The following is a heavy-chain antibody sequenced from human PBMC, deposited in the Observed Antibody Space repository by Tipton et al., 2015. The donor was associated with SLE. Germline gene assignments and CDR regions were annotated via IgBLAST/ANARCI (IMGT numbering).Heavy chain of an antibody. CDR1: GFTFSNYA. CDR3: ARTVSNYYGMDV. Sequence: SLRLSCVGSGFTFSNYAMSWVRQAPGKGLEWVSAIRGSGDTTYYADSVKGRFTISRDNSKNTLYLQMNSLRAEDTAVYYCARTVSNYYGMDVWGQGTTATVSS. J-gene: IGHJ6*02. V-gene: IGHV3-23*01. CDR2: IRGSGDTT.